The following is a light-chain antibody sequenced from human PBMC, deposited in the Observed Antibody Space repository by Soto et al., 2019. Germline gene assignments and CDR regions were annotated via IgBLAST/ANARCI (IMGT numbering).Light chain of an antibody. Sequence: EIVMTQSPATLSVSPGERAALSCRASQSVSSKLAWYRQRPGQAPRLVIYDTSTRATGVPARFSGSVSGTEFTLTISSLQSEDFGVYYCQQYNDWFSITFGQGTRLEIK. V-gene: IGKV3-15*01. CDR3: QQYNDWFSIT. CDR2: DTS. J-gene: IGKJ5*01. CDR1: QSVSSK.